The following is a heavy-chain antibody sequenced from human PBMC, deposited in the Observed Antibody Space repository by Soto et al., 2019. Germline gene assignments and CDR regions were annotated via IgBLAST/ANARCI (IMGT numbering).Heavy chain of an antibody. V-gene: IGHV4-59*01. Sequence: QVQLQESGPGLVKPSETLSLTCTVSGGSISSYYWSWIRQPPGKGLEWIGYIYYSGSTNHNPSLKSRVTISVDTSKNQFSLKLSSVTAADTAVYYCARDHQYYGSGSGPYYYYYGMDVWGQGTTVTVSS. CDR3: ARDHQYYGSGSGPYYYYYGMDV. D-gene: IGHD3-10*01. J-gene: IGHJ6*02. CDR1: GGSISSYY. CDR2: IYYSGST.